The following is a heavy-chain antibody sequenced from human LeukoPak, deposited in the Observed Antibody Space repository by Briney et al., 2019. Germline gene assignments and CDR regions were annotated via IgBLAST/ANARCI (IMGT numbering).Heavy chain of an antibody. D-gene: IGHD7-27*01. V-gene: IGHV3-74*01. Sequence: PGGSLRLSCAASGFAFSSNWMHWVRQTPGKGLAWVSRINSGGSGTSYAASVEGRFTISRDNAKNTLYLQMNSLRVEDTAVYYCATSLGPLTEYWGQGTLVTVSS. J-gene: IGHJ4*02. CDR3: ATSLGPLTEY. CDR2: INSGGSGT. CDR1: GFAFSSNW.